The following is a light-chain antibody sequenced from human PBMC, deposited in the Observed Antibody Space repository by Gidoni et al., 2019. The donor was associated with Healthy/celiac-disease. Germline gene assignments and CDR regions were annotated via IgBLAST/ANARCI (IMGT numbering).Light chain of an antibody. CDR2: GAS. Sequence: VLTPSPATLSVSPGERATLSCRASQSVSSNLAWYQQKPGQAPRLLIYGASTRATGIPARCSGSGSGTEFTPTISSLQSEDFAVYYCQQYNNWQTWTFGQGTKVEIK. CDR1: QSVSSN. V-gene: IGKV3-15*01. J-gene: IGKJ1*01. CDR3: QQYNNWQTWT.